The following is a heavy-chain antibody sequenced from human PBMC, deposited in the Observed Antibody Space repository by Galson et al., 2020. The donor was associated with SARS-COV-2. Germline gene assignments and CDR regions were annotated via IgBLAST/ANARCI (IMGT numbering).Heavy chain of an antibody. D-gene: IGHD2-15*01. Sequence: HGESLKTSCKGSGYSFTSYWISWVRQMPGKGLEWMGRIDPSDSYTNYSPSFQGHVTSPADKSISTAYLQWSSLKASNTAMYYCARHVTRCSGGGCYSCLDCWGQGTLVTVSS. J-gene: IGHJ4*02. CDR3: ARHVTRCSGGGCYSCLDC. V-gene: IGHV5-10-1*01. CDR1: GYSFTSYW. CDR2: IDPSDSYT.